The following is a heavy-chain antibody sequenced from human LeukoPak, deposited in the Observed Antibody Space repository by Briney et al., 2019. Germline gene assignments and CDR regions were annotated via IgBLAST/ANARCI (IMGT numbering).Heavy chain of an antibody. CDR1: GFTFSSYS. D-gene: IGHD2-2*01. Sequence: GGSLRLSCAASGFTFSSYSMNWVRQAPGKGLEWVSSISSSSSYTYYADSVKGRFTISRDNAKNTAYLQMNSLRAEDTAVYYCAKDPYGTRYFDYWGQGTLVTAS. CDR3: AKDPYGTRYFDY. J-gene: IGHJ4*02. CDR2: ISSSSSYT. V-gene: IGHV3-21*04.